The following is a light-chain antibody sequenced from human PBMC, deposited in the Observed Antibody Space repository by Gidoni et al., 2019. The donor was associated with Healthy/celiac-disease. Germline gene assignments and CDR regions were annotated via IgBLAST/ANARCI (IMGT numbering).Light chain of an antibody. Sequence: DIQMTQSPSSLSASVGDRVTITCRASQGISNYLAWYQQKPGKVPKHLIYAAATSQSGVPPRFRGSGSGTDFTLTIRSLQPEDVATYYCQKYNSAPRTFGQGTKVEIK. CDR1: QGISNY. CDR3: QKYNSAPRT. J-gene: IGKJ1*01. V-gene: IGKV1-27*01. CDR2: AAA.